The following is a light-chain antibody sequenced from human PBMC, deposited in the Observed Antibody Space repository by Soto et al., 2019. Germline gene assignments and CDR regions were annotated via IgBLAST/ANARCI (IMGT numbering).Light chain of an antibody. CDR3: QSFDISLSGGV. CDR1: SSNIGAGYD. Sequence: QSVLTQPPSVSGAPGQNVTISCTGSSSNIGAGYDVHWYQQLPGTAPKLLIYGNSNRPSGVPDRFSGSKSGTSASLAITGLQAEDEADYSCQSFDISLSGGVFGGGTKLTVL. CDR2: GNS. V-gene: IGLV1-40*01. J-gene: IGLJ2*01.